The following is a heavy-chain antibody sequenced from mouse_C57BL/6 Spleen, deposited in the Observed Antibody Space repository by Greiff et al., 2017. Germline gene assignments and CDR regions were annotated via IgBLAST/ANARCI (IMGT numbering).Heavy chain of an antibody. CDR2: LYPRDGST. V-gene: IGHV1-85*01. CDR3: ARMNSNYDYFDY. J-gene: IGHJ2*01. CDR1: GYTFTSYD. Sequence: QVQLQQSGPELVKPGASVKLSCKASGYTFTSYDINWVKQRPGQGLEWIGWLYPRDGSTKYNEKLQGKATLTVDPSSSTAYMELHSLTSEDSAVYFCARMNSNYDYFDYWGQGTTLTVSS. D-gene: IGHD2-5*01.